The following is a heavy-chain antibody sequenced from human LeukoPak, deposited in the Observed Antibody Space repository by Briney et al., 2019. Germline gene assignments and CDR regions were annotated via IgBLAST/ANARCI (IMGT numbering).Heavy chain of an antibody. D-gene: IGHD6-13*01. CDR2: IYYSGGT. CDR1: GGSISSSSYY. J-gene: IGHJ3*02. CDR3: AMPGFSNPPGAFDI. V-gene: IGHV4-39*01. Sequence: PSETLSLTCTVSGGSISSSSYYWGWIRQPPGKGLEWIGSIYYSGGTYYNPSLKSRVTISVDTSKNQFSLKLSSVTAADTAVYYCAMPGFSNPPGAFDIWGQGTMVTVSS.